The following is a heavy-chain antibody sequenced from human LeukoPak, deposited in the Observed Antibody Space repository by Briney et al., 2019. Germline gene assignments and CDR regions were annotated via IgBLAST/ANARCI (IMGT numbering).Heavy chain of an antibody. J-gene: IGHJ6*02. V-gene: IGHV5-51*01. D-gene: IGHD2-2*01. CDR2: IYPGDSNT. Sequence: GESLKISCKGSGYSLTSYWIGWVRQMPGKGLEWMGIIYPGDSNTRYSPSFQGQVTISADKSISTAYLQWSSLKASDSAIYYCARLGDCTSTSCSSPSYYYYCGMDVWGQGTTVIVSS. CDR1: GYSLTSYW. CDR3: ARLGDCTSTSCSSPSYYYYCGMDV.